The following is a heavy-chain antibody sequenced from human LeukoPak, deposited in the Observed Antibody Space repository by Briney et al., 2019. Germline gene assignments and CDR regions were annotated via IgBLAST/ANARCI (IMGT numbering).Heavy chain of an antibody. CDR2: TYHRSQWYN. V-gene: IGHV6-1*01. J-gene: IGHJ4*02. Sequence: SQTLSLTCAISGDSVSSNSAAWNWIRRSPSRGLEWLGRTYHRSQWYNDYAVSVKSRIIINPDTSKNQFSLQLNSVTPEDTAVYYCARAFGSGSYLDFWGQGTLVTVSS. CDR1: GDSVSSNSAA. D-gene: IGHD3-10*01. CDR3: ARAFGSGSYLDF.